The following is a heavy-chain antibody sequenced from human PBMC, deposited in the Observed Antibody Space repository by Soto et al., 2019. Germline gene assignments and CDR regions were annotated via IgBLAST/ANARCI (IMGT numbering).Heavy chain of an antibody. D-gene: IGHD3-22*01. CDR1: GGSFIRFA. Sequence: SVKVSCTASGGSFIRFAISWVRQAPGQGLEWMGGIIPMFGKANYAQKFQGRVTITADESTSTGYMELRSLTSEDTAVYYCARDGTLYDSNGYYYVYWGQGTLVTVSS. CDR2: IIPMFGKA. J-gene: IGHJ4*02. CDR3: ARDGTLYDSNGYYYVY. V-gene: IGHV1-69*01.